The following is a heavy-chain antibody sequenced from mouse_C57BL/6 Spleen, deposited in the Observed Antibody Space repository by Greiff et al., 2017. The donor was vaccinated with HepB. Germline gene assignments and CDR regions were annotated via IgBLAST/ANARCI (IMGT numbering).Heavy chain of an antibody. D-gene: IGHD3-3*01. CDR2: IWSGGGT. J-gene: IGHJ1*03. CDR3: ARGGGRDDWYFDV. Sequence: VQLQQSGPGLVQPSQSLSITCTVSGFSLTSYGVHWVRQSPGKGLEWLGVIWSGGGTDYNAAFISRLSISKDNSKSQVFFKMNSLQADDTAIYYCARGGGRDDWYFDVWGTGTTVTVSS. CDR1: GFSLTSYG. V-gene: IGHV2-2*01.